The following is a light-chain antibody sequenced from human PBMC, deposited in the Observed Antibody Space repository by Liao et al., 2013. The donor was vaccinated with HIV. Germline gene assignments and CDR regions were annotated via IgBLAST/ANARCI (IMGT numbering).Light chain of an antibody. CDR2: QDN. CDR3: QAWDSSTAYV. J-gene: IGLJ1*01. Sequence: SYELTQPPSVSVSPGQTASITCSGDTLGDKYACWYQQKPGQSPVLVIFQDNKRPSGVPGRFSGSNSENTATLTISGTQAMDEADYYCQAWDSSTAYVFGSGTKLAVL. V-gene: IGLV3-1*01. CDR1: TLGDKY.